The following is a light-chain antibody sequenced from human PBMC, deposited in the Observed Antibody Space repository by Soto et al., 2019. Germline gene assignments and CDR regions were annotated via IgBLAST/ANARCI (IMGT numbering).Light chain of an antibody. V-gene: IGKV4-1*01. CDR3: QQYYDIPLP. CDR2: WAS. J-gene: IGKJ4*01. Sequence: DFVMTQSPDSLTVSLGERATINCKSSRSVLYNSNNKNYLAWYQQKPGQPPKLLIYWASTRESGVPDRFSGSGSGTDFTLSISSLQAEDVAVYYYQQYYDIPLPFGGGTKVEIK. CDR1: RSVLYNSNNKNY.